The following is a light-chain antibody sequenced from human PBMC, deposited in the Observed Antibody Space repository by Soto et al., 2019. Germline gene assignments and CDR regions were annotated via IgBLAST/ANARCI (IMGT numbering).Light chain of an antibody. CDR2: GAS. Sequence: EILMTQSPATLSVSPWERATLSCRASQSVSSNLAWYQQKPGQAPRLLIYGASTRATGIPARFSGSGSGTEFTLTISSLQSEDFAVYYCQQYNNWPPWTFGQGTKVDIK. V-gene: IGKV3-15*01. CDR3: QQYNNWPPWT. J-gene: IGKJ1*01. CDR1: QSVSSN.